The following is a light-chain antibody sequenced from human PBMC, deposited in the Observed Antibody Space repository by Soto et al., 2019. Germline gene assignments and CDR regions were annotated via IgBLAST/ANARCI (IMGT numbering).Light chain of an antibody. Sequence: QSALTQPASVSGSPGQSITISCTGTSSDIGAYNLVSWYQQHPGEAPRLILFEGDQRPSGISRRFSASKSGNTASLISGLQAEDEADYYCYSYAGRSNWVFGGGTKLTVL. J-gene: IGLJ3*02. CDR3: YSYAGRSNWV. CDR2: EGD. V-gene: IGLV2-23*01. CDR1: SSDIGAYNL.